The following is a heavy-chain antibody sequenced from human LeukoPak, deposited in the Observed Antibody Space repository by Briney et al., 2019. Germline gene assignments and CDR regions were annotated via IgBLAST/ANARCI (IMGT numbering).Heavy chain of an antibody. D-gene: IGHD1-26*01. Sequence: GGSLRLSCTASGFTFGDYVMSWVRQAPGEGLEWVGFIRSKGYGGTAEYAASVKGRFTISRDDSKSIAYLQMNSLKTEDTAVYYCTGDSYYNWGQGTLVTVSS. V-gene: IGHV3-49*04. CDR1: GFTFGDYV. CDR2: IRSKGYGGTA. CDR3: TGDSYYN. J-gene: IGHJ4*02.